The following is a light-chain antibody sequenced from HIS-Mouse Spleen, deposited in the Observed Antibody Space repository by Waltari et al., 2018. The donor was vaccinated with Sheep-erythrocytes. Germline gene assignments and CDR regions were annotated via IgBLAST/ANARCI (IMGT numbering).Light chain of an antibody. J-gene: IGKJ4*01. CDR3: QQYGSF. Sequence: EIVLTQSPGTLSLSPGERATLSCRASQSVSSSYLAWYQQKPGQAPRLLIYGASSRATGIPDRFSGSGSVTDFTLTISRLEPEDFAVYYCQQYGSFFGGGTKVEIK. CDR2: GAS. V-gene: IGKV3-20*01. CDR1: QSVSSSY.